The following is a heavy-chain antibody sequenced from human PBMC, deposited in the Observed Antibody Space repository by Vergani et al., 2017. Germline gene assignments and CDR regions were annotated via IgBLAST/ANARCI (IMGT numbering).Heavy chain of an antibody. Sequence: QVQLQESGPGLVKPSQTLSLTCTVSGGSISSGGYYWTWIRQHPGRGLEWIGYIYYSGSTYYSPSLKSRVTISLDTSKNQFSLKLSSVTAADTAVYYCGRLGAWYYFDYWGQGTLVTVSS. CDR2: IYYSGST. D-gene: IGHD7-27*01. V-gene: IGHV4-31*03. J-gene: IGHJ4*02. CDR1: GGSISSGGYY. CDR3: GRLGAWYYFDY.